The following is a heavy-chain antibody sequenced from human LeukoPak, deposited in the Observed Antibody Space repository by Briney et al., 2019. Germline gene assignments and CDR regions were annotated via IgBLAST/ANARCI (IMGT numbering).Heavy chain of an antibody. J-gene: IGHJ6*03. V-gene: IGHV1-46*01. Sequence: ASVKVSCKASGYTFTSYYMHWVRQAPGEGLEWMGVINPSGGSTSYAQKFQGRVTMTRDMSTSTFYMELSSLRSEDTAVYYCARVAAEVVGVPGAIGFGWLRRDYYYMDVWGKGTTVTVSS. CDR3: ARVAAEVVGVPGAIGFGWLRRDYYYMDV. CDR1: GYTFTSYY. CDR2: INPSGGST. D-gene: IGHD2-2*02.